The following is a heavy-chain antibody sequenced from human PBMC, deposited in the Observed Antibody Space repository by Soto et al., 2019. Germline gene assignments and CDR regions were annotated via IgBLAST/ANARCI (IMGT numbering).Heavy chain of an antibody. V-gene: IGHV6-1*01. J-gene: IGHJ5*02. CDR1: GDSVSSNTAS. Sequence: SQTLSLTCAISGDSVSSNTASWNWIRQSPSRGLEWLGRTYFRSKWYNDYAVSVKSRIIINPDTSNNQFSLQLNSVTPEDTAVYFCAKGDNLGPKTGYAFDPWGQGILVTVSS. D-gene: IGHD5-12*01. CDR2: TYFRSKWYN. CDR3: AKGDNLGPKTGYAFDP.